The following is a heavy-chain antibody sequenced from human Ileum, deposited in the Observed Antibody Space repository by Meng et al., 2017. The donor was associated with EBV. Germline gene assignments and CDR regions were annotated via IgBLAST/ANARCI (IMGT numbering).Heavy chain of an antibody. CDR3: VRLIGNSWFDY. Sequence: QVQLQQSGPGLVXXXXXLSLTRSISGDSVSSGSATWDWIRQSPSRGLEWLGRTYYRSKWYNDYAPSVKSRTTITTDTSNNQFSLQLNSVTPEDTAVYYCVRLIGNSWFDYWGQGTLVTVSS. J-gene: IGHJ4*02. CDR2: TYYRSKWYN. CDR1: GDSVSSGSAT. D-gene: IGHD6-13*01. V-gene: IGHV6-1*01.